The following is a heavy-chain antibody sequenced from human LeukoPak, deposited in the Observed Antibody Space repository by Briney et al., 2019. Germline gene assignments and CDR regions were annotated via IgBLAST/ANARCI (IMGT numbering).Heavy chain of an antibody. CDR2: IYHSGST. D-gene: IGHD3-3*01. J-gene: IGHJ4*02. CDR1: GGSISSGGYS. Sequence: SQTLSLTCAVSGGSISSGGYSWSWIRQPPGKGLEWFGYIYHSGSTYYNPSLKSRVAISVDRSKNQFSLKLSSVTAADTAVYSCARGTIFGVVSHFDYWGQGTLVTVSS. V-gene: IGHV4-30-2*01. CDR3: ARGTIFGVVSHFDY.